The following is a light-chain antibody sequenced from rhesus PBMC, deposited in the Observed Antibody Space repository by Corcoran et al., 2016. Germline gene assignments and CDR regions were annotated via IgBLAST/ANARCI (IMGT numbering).Light chain of an antibody. CDR2: YAT. CDR1: QGISSY. V-gene: IGKV1-38*01. CDR3: QQYSNWPRT. Sequence: DIQMTQSPSSVSASVGDRVTITCRASQGISSYLAWYQQTPGKAPKLLIYYATTLQSGVPSRFSGSGSGTDFTLTISSLEPEDFAVYYCQQYSNWPRTFGQGTKVEIK. J-gene: IGKJ1*01.